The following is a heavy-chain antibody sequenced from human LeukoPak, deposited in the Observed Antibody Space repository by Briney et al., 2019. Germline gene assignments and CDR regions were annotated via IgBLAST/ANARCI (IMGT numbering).Heavy chain of an antibody. D-gene: IGHD3-22*01. V-gene: IGHV3-21*01. J-gene: IGHJ4*02. Sequence: PGGSLRLSCAASGFTLSSHSMNWVRQAPGKGLEWVASISSSSSYIYYADSVKGRFTISRDNAKNSLFLQKNSLRAEDTAVYYCPRDHSNLNYYDSHFDYWGQGTLVTVSS. CDR1: GFTLSSHS. CDR2: ISSSSSYI. CDR3: PRDHSNLNYYDSHFDY.